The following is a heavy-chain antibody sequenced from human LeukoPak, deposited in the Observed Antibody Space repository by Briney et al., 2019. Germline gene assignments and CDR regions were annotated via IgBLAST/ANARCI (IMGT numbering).Heavy chain of an antibody. CDR1: GGSSSSSSYY. CDR3: AKRIAVAGTGDNWFDP. J-gene: IGHJ5*02. D-gene: IGHD6-19*01. V-gene: IGHV4-39*01. Sequence: SETLSLTCTVSGGSSSSSSYYWGWIRQPPGKGLEWIGSIYYSGSTYYNPSLKSRVTISVDTSKNQFSLKLSSVTAADTAVFYCAKRIAVAGTGDNWFDPWGQGTLVTVSS. CDR2: IYYSGST.